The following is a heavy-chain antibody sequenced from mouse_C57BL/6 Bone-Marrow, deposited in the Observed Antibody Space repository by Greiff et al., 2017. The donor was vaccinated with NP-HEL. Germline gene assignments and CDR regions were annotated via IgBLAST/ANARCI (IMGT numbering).Heavy chain of an antibody. CDR2: IHPNSGST. Sequence: QVQLQQPGAELVKPGASVKLSCKASGYTFTSYWMHWVKQRPGQGLEWIGMIHPNSGSTNYNEKFKSKATLTVDKSSSTAYMQLSSLTSEDSAVYYCATSLYYGSSSHWYFDGWGTGTTVTVAT. V-gene: IGHV1-64*01. CDR1: GYTFTSYW. J-gene: IGHJ1*03. CDR3: ATSLYYGSSSHWYFDG. D-gene: IGHD1-1*01.